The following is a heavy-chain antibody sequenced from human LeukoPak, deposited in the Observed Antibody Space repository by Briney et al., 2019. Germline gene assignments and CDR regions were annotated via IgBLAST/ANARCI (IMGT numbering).Heavy chain of an antibody. CDR3: ARVVGATSPIFDY. D-gene: IGHD1-26*01. Sequence: PSETLSLTCTVSGGSISSSSYYWGWIRQPPGKGLEWIGSIYYSGSTYYNPSLKSRVTISVDTSKNQFSLKLSSVTAADTAVYYCARVVGATSPIFDYWGQGTLATVSS. V-gene: IGHV4-39*01. J-gene: IGHJ4*02. CDR1: GGSISSSSYY. CDR2: IYYSGST.